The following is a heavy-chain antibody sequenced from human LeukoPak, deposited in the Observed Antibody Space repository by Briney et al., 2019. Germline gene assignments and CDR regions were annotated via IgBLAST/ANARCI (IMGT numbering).Heavy chain of an antibody. D-gene: IGHD3-22*01. CDR2: INHSGST. CDR1: GGSFSGYY. V-gene: IGHV4-34*01. Sequence: PSETLSLTCAVYGGSFSGYYWSWIRQPPGKGLEWIGEINHSGSTNYNPSLKSRVTISVDTSKNQFSLKLSSVTAADTAVYYCARGTTHYYDSSGYSYNFDYWGQGTLVTVSS. CDR3: ARGTTHYYDSSGYSYNFDY. J-gene: IGHJ4*02.